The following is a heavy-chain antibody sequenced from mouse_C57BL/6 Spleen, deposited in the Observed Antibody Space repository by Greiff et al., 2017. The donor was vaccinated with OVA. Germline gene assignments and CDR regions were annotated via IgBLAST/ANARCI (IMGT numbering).Heavy chain of an antibody. V-gene: IGHV2-2*01. CDR1: GFSLTSYG. Sequence: QVQLQQSGPGLVQPSQSLSITCTVSGFSLTSYGVHWVRQSPGKGLEWLGVIWSGGSTDYNAAFISRLSISKDNSKSQVFFKMNSLQADDTAIYYCARRRDYDVFYAMDYWGQGTSVTVSS. CDR3: ARRRDYDVFYAMDY. J-gene: IGHJ4*01. D-gene: IGHD2-4*01. CDR2: IWSGGST.